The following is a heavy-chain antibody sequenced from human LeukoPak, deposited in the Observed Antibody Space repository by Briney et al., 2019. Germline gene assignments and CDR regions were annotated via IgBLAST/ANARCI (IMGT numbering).Heavy chain of an antibody. J-gene: IGHJ4*02. CDR1: GGSISNGDYY. Sequence: SETLSLTCTVSGGSISNGDYYWSWIRQPPGKGLEWIGYIYYSGSTYYNPSLKSRVTISVDTSKNQFSLKLSSVTAADTAVYYCARDDFWSGSLDYWGQGTLVTVSS. D-gene: IGHD3-3*01. V-gene: IGHV4-30-4*08. CDR3: ARDDFWSGSLDY. CDR2: IYYSGST.